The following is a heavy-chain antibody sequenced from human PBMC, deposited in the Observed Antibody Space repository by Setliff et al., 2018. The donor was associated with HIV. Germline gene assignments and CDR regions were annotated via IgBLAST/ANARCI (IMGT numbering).Heavy chain of an antibody. CDR2: ITSSGSTI. CDR1: GFTFSDYY. J-gene: IGHJ6*03. Sequence: GGSLRLSCAASGFTFSDYYMSWIRQAPGKGLEWVSYITSSGSTIYYAESVKGRFTISRDNAKNSLYLQMHSLRAEDTAIYYCAKMTPSYYFYMDAWGNGTTVTVSS. CDR3: AKMTPSYYFYMDA. D-gene: IGHD2-15*01. V-gene: IGHV3-11*04.